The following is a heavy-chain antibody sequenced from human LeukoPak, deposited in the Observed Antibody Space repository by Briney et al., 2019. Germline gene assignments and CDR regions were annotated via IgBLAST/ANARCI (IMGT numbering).Heavy chain of an antibody. CDR2: IYHSGST. J-gene: IGHJ4*02. CDR1: GGSISSDGYY. D-gene: IGHD2-2*01. V-gene: IGHV4-30-2*01. CDR3: ARVARYCSSTSCYLSAPDY. Sequence: PSETLSPTCTVSGGSISSDGYYWSWIRQPPGKGLEWLGYIYHSGSTYYNPSLKSRVTISVDRSKNQFSLKLSSVTAADTAVYYCARVARYCSSTSCYLSAPDYWGQGTLVTVSS.